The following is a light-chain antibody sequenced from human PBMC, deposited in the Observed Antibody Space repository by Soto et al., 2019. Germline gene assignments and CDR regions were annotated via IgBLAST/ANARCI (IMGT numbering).Light chain of an antibody. Sequence: DIQMTQSPSSVSAYVGDRVTITCRASLDVARWLGWYQQKPGKAPQLLIYAAASLQNGVPSRFSGSGSGTDFTLTITILQPEDSATYYCLQTNSFPPTFGGGTKVEIK. J-gene: IGKJ4*01. CDR3: LQTNSFPPT. V-gene: IGKV1-12*01. CDR1: LDVARW. CDR2: AAA.